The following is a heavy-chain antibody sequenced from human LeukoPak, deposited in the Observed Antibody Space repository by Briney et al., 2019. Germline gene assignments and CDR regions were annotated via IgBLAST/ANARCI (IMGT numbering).Heavy chain of an antibody. V-gene: IGHV3-30*19. D-gene: IGHD5-12*01. Sequence: GGSLRLSCAASGFTFSSYGMHWVRQAPGKGLEWVAVIWYDGSNKYYADSVKGRFTISRDNSKNTLYLQVNSLRAEDTAVYYCARDAAVGYDWFAYYGMDVWGQGTTVTVSS. CDR2: IWYDGSNK. CDR3: ARDAAVGYDWFAYYGMDV. J-gene: IGHJ6*02. CDR1: GFTFSSYG.